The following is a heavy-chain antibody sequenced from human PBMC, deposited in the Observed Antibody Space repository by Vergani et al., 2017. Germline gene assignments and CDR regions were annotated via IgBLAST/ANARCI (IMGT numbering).Heavy chain of an antibody. CDR1: GGTFSSYA. Sequence: QVQLVQSGAEVKKPGSSVKVSCKASGGTFSSYAISWVRQAPGQGLEWMGGIIPIFGTANHAQKFQGRVTITADETTSTAYMELRRLRSEDTAVYYCARGPEMATIFAFDIWVQGTMVTVSS. CDR2: IIPIFGTA. J-gene: IGHJ3*02. V-gene: IGHV1-69*01. D-gene: IGHD5-24*01. CDR3: ARGPEMATIFAFDI.